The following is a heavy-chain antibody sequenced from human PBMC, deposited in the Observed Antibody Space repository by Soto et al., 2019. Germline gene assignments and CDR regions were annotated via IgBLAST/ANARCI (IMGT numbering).Heavy chain of an antibody. J-gene: IGHJ3*02. Sequence: EVQLLESGGGLVQPGGSLRLSCAASGFTFSSYAMSWVRQAPGXXXEXXXAISGSGGSTYYADSVKGRFTISRDNSKNXXYXXXXXXXXXXXXXXXXXXXXXXXXXXXGMDFDIWGQGTMVTVSS. CDR1: GFTFSSYA. CDR3: XXXXXXXXXXXGMDFDI. V-gene: IGHV3-23*01. CDR2: ISGSGGST.